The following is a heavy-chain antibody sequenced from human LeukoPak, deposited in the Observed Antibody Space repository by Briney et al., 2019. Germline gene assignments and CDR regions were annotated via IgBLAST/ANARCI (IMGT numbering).Heavy chain of an antibody. CDR2: INPNSGGT. V-gene: IGHV1-2*02. Sequence: GASVKVSCKASGYTFTSYGISWVRQAPGQELEWMGWINPNSGGTNYAQKFQGRVTMTRDTSISTAYMELSRLRSDDTAVYYCARGGDYRLGYFDLWGRGTLVTVSS. D-gene: IGHD4-17*01. CDR1: GYTFTSYG. J-gene: IGHJ2*01. CDR3: ARGGDYRLGYFDL.